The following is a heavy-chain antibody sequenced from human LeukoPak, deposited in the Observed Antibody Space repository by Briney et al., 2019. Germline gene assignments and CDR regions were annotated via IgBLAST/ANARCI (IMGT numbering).Heavy chain of an antibody. J-gene: IGHJ4*02. D-gene: IGHD2-2*01. CDR1: GFIFNSYA. Sequence: GGSLRLSCEVSGFIFNSYAMSWVRRAPGKGLEWVSVINGGGHITYYAASVKGRFSISRDNSKNTLYLEMNSLRVEDTAMYHCAKGVVEAGTSSHFDNWGQGTLVTVSS. CDR2: INGGGHIT. V-gene: IGHV3-23*01. CDR3: AKGVVEAGTSSHFDN.